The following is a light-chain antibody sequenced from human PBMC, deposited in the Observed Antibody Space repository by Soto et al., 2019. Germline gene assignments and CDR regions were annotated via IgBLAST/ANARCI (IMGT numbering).Light chain of an antibody. J-gene: IGLJ1*01. CDR3: SSKTSSSSPFV. CDR2: EVS. CDR1: TSDVGAYNY. V-gene: IGLV2-14*01. Sequence: QSALTQPASVSGSPGQSITISCTGSTSDVGAYNYVSWYKHHPGQAPQLMIYEVSNRPSGVSNRFPGSKSGNTASLTISGLQADDEGDYYCSSKTSSSSPFVFGTGTKVTVL.